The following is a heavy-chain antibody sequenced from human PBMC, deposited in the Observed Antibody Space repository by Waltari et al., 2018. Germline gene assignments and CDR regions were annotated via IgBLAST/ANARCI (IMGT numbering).Heavy chain of an antibody. V-gene: IGHV4-59*01. CDR1: GGSISSYY. D-gene: IGHD6-13*01. CDR2: IYYSGRT. Sequence: QVQLQESGPGLVKPSETLSLTCTVSGGSISSYYWSWIRQPPGKGLEWIGYIYYSGRTNYNPSLKSRVTISVDTSKNQFSLKLSSVTAADTAVYYCARGYSSSWYRYYYYYMDVWGKGTTVTVSS. CDR3: ARGYSSSWYRYYYYYMDV. J-gene: IGHJ6*03.